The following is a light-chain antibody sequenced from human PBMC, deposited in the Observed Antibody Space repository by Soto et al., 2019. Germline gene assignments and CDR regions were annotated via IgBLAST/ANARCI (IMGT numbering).Light chain of an antibody. CDR2: DAS. V-gene: IGKV3-11*01. Sequence: EIVLTQSPATLSLSPGDRATLSCRASQSVGSYLGWYQQRPGQAPRLLIYDASNRATGIQARFSCSGSGPDFTLTISSLDREDFAVSSRQQRSDWPPTFGGGTKVEI. J-gene: IGKJ4*01. CDR1: QSVGSY. CDR3: QQRSDWPPT.